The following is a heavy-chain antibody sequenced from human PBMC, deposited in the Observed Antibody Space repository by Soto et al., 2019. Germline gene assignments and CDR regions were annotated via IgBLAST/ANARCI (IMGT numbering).Heavy chain of an antibody. V-gene: IGHV4-61*02. Sequence: SETLSLTCTVSGGSISSGGYYWSWIRQHPGKGLEWIGRIYTSGSTNYNPSLKSRVTMSVDTSKNQFSLKLSSVTAADTAVYYCARWGGYCTNCVCPYYYYYGMDGWGQGTTVTVS. CDR3: ARWGGYCTNCVCPYYYYYGMDG. CDR2: IYTSGST. D-gene: IGHD2-8*01. CDR1: GGSISSGGYY. J-gene: IGHJ6*02.